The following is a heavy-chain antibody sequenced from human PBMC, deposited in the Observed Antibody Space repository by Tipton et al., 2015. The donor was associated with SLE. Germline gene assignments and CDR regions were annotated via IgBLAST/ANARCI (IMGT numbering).Heavy chain of an antibody. CDR1: GGSVSSGTYY. CDR2: IYYSGST. D-gene: IGHD6-19*01. J-gene: IGHJ4*02. CDR3: ARVGSSGWYFDY. Sequence: LRLSCTVSGGSVSSGTYYWSWIRQPPGKGLEWIGNIYYSGSTKYNPSLKSRVTISVDTSKNQFSLKLSSVTAADTAVYYCARVGSSGWYFDYWGQGTLVTVS. V-gene: IGHV4-61*01.